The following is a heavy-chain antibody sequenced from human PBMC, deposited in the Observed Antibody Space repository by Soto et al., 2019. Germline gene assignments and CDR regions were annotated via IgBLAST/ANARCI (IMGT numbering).Heavy chain of an antibody. CDR3: ARDRRYYYDSSGYLTAGGAFDI. CDR1: GGSISSSNW. D-gene: IGHD3-22*01. Sequence: WETLSLTCAVSGGSISSSNWWSWVRQPPGKGLEWIGEIYHSGSTNYNPSLKSRVTISVDKSKNQFSLKLSSVTAADTAVYYCARDRRYYYDSSGYLTAGGAFDIWGQGTMVTVSS. J-gene: IGHJ3*02. CDR2: IYHSGST. V-gene: IGHV4-4*02.